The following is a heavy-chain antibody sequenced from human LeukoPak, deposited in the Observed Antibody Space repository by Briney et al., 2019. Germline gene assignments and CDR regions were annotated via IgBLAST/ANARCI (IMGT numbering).Heavy chain of an antibody. J-gene: IGHJ6*02. CDR1: GGSTSNYY. V-gene: IGHV4-4*07. CDR2: IYISGST. Sequence: PSETLSLTCTVSGGSTSNYYWNWIRQPAGKGLEWIGRIYISGSTKYNPSLESRVTMSVDTSKNQLSLNLESVTAADTAVYYCAGEQWTNRYQYYGMDVWGQGTTVTVSS. CDR3: AGEQWTNRYQYYGMDV. D-gene: IGHD2-15*01.